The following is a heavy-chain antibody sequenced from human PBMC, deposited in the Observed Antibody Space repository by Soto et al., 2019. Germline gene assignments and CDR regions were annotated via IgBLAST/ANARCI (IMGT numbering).Heavy chain of an antibody. CDR3: ARGAYSYGSGSNGYYGMDV. CDR2: IYHSGST. D-gene: IGHD3-10*01. J-gene: IGHJ6*02. CDR1: GGSISSCGYS. V-gene: IGHV4-30-2*01. Sequence: QLQLPESGSGLVKPSQTLSLTCAVSGGSISSCGYSWSWIRQPPWKGLEWIGYIYHSGSTYYNPSLKSRVTISVDRSKNQFSLKLSSVTAADTAVYYCARGAYSYGSGSNGYYGMDVWGQGTTVTVSS.